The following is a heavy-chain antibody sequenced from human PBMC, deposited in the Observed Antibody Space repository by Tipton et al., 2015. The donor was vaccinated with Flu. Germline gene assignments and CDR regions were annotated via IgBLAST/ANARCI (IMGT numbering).Heavy chain of an antibody. D-gene: IGHD3-3*01. CDR3: ARRYDFWSGYYRPVYYYYGMDV. Sequence: QSGAEVKKPGASVKVSCKASGYTFTSYDINWVRQATGQGLEWMGWMNPNSGNTGYAQKFQRRVTMTRNTSISTAYMELSSLRSEDTAVYYCARRYDFWSGYYRPVYYYYGMDVWGQGTTVTVSS. CDR2: MNPNSGNT. J-gene: IGHJ6*02. CDR1: GYTFTSYD. V-gene: IGHV1-8*01.